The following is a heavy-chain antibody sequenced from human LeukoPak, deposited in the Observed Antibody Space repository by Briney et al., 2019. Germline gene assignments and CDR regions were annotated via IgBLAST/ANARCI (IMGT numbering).Heavy chain of an antibody. J-gene: IGHJ4*02. CDR1: VGTFSTYA. CDR3: ASALGDYGDYFDY. Sequence: GSSVKVSSKASVGTFSTYAISWVRQAPGQGREWMGGIIPIFGTASYAQKFQGRVTITTDESTSTAYMELSRLRSEDTAVYYCASALGDYGDYFDYWGQGTLVTVSS. CDR2: IIPIFGTA. V-gene: IGHV1-69*05. D-gene: IGHD4-17*01.